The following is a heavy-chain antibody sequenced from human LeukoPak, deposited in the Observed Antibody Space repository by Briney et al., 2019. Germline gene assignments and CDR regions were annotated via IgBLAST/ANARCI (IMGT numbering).Heavy chain of an antibody. CDR3: ARGLANNDFDY. D-gene: IGHD1-1*01. J-gene: IGHJ4*02. CDR1: GGSISSYY. V-gene: IGHV4-59*01. Sequence: PSETLSLTCTVSGGSISSYYWSWIRQAPGKGLEWIGYIYYSGSTNYNPSLKSRVTISVDTSRNQFSLKLSSVTAADTAVYYCARGLANNDFDYWGQGTLVTVSS. CDR2: IYYSGST.